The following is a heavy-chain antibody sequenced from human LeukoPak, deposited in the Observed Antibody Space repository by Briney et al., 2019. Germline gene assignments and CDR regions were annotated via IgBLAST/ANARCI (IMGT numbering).Heavy chain of an antibody. CDR2: ISGSGGTT. D-gene: IGHD1-1*01. Sequence: GRCLRLSRAASVLTFSMYAMTCVPRAPGKGLECVSVISGSGGTTDYADSVKGRFTISRDSSKNTLYLQMKSLRAEDTAVYYCAKELDRTSLEYWGQGTLVTVSS. CDR1: VLTFSMYA. CDR3: AKELDRTSLEY. J-gene: IGHJ4*02. V-gene: IGHV3-23*01.